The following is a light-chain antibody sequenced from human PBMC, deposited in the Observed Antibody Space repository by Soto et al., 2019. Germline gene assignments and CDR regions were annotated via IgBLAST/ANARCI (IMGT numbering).Light chain of an antibody. V-gene: IGKV3-15*01. J-gene: IGKJ4*01. CDR1: QSVSSD. CDR2: GAF. Sequence: EIVMTQSPATLSIFPGERATLSCRASQSVSSDLGWYQQKPGQAPRLLIHGAFIRAAGVPARFSGSGSGTEFTLTISSLQSEDSAVYYCQQYNDWPLTFGGGTKVDIK. CDR3: QQYNDWPLT.